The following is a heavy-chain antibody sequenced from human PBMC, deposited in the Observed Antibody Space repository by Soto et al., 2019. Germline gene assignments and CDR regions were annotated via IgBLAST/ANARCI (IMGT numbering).Heavy chain of an antibody. D-gene: IGHD6-13*01. J-gene: IGHJ3*02. CDR2: ISSNGGST. CDR3: ARAAAVPFAI. Sequence: PGGSLRLSCAASGFTFSSYAMHWVRQAPGKGLEYVSAISSNGGSTYYANSVKGRFTISRDNSKNTLYLQMGSLRAEDMAVYYCARAAAVPFAIWGQGTMVTVSS. CDR1: GFTFSSYA. V-gene: IGHV3-64*01.